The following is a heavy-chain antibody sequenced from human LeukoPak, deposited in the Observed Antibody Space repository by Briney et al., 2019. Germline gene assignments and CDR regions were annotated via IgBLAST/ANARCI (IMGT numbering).Heavy chain of an antibody. CDR1: GFTFSNYN. V-gene: IGHV3-21*01. CDR2: ITSRSAYL. D-gene: IGHD4-23*01. Sequence: GSLRLSCSASGFTFSNYNMNWVRQAPGKGLEWVSTITSRSAYLSYADSLEGRFTISRDNAKCSLYLQMNSLRVEDTAPYYCARDSYYGGINFDYWGQGVLVTVSS. CDR3: ARDSYYGGINFDY. J-gene: IGHJ4*02.